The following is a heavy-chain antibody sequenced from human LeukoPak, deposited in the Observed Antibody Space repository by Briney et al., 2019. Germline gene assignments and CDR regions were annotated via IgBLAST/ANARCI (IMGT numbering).Heavy chain of an antibody. CDR2: IYYSGST. D-gene: IGHD2-2*01. V-gene: IGHV4-39*01. Sequence: SETLSLTCTVSGGSISSSSYYWGWIRQPPGKGLEWIGSIYYSGSTYYNPSLKSRVTISVDTSKNQFSLKLSSVTAAATAVYYCARRQYCSSTSCPDNWFDPWGQGTLVTVSS. CDR1: GGSISSSSYY. J-gene: IGHJ5*02. CDR3: ARRQYCSSTSCPDNWFDP.